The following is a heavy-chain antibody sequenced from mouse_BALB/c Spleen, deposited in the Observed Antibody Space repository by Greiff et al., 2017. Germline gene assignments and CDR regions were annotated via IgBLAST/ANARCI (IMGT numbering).Heavy chain of an antibody. J-gene: IGHJ4*01. CDR3: ARVRYGSSYEGAMDY. CDR1: GYSITSGYY. CDR2: ISYDGSN. V-gene: IGHV3-6*02. Sequence: EVQLVESGPGLVKPSQSLSLTCSVTGYSITSGYYWNWIRQFPGNQLEWMGYISYDGSNNYNPSLKNRISITRDTSKNQFFLKLNSVTTEDTATYYCARVRYGSSYEGAMDYWGQGTSVTVSS. D-gene: IGHD1-1*01.